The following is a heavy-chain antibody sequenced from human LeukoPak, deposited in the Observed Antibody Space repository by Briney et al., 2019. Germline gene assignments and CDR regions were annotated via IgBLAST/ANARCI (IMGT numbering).Heavy chain of an antibody. CDR3: ARQLSGWYDADPY. J-gene: IGHJ4*02. V-gene: IGHV3-74*01. CDR1: GFTFSSYW. Sequence: GGSLRLSCAVSGFTFSSYWMHWVRQAPGKGLVWVSRINNDGSTTAYADSVKGRFTISRDNTKNTLYLQMNSLRAEDTAVYYCARQLSGWYDADPYWGQGTLVTVSS. D-gene: IGHD6-19*01. CDR2: INNDGSTT.